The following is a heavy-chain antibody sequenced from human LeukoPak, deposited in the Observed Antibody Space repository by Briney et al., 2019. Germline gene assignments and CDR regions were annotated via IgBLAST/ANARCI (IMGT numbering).Heavy chain of an antibody. V-gene: IGHV3-23*01. CDR3: ARGGVDHYGSGTYYLMYYFDH. CDR2: ISGSGGAT. Sequence: GGTLRLSCAASGFTFNTYGMSWVRQAPGKGLEWVSGISGSGGATYYADSVKGRFTVSRDDPHNTLYLQMNSVRAEDTAVYFCARGGVDHYGSGTYYLMYYFDHWGQGALVTVSS. CDR1: GFTFNTYG. J-gene: IGHJ4*02. D-gene: IGHD3-10*01.